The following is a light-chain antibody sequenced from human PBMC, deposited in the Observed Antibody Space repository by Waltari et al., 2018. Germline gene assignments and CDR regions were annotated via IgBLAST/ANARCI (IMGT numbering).Light chain of an antibody. V-gene: IGKV1-39*01. CDR1: QSISTY. J-gene: IGKJ1*01. Sequence: DIQMTQSPSYLSASVGDRINITCRAGQSISTYLNWYQQKRGEAPKVLIYAASSLARGVPSRFIGSGSGTDFTLTISCLQPEDFATYYCQQSYNVPRTFGQGTTVEIK. CDR2: AAS. CDR3: QQSYNVPRT.